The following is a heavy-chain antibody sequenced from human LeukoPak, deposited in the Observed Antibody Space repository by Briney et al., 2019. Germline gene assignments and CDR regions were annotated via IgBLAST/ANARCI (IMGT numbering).Heavy chain of an antibody. V-gene: IGHV3-9*01. D-gene: IGHD5-18*01. CDR3: AKDMKAMATNWFDP. J-gene: IGHJ5*02. Sequence: GGSLRLSCAASGFTFDDYAMHWVRQAPGKGLEWVSGISWNSGSIGYADSVKGRFTISRDNAKNSLYLQMNRLRAEDTALYYCAKDMKAMATNWFDPWGQGTLVTVSS. CDR1: GFTFDDYA. CDR2: ISWNSGSI.